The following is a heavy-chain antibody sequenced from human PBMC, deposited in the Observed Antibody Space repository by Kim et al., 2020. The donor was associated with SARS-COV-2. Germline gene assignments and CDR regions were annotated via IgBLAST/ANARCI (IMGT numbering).Heavy chain of an antibody. CDR3: ARTGIGWFDP. V-gene: IGHV1-69*01. CDR2: A. Sequence: ANNAQKFQGRVTITADESTSTAYMELSSLRSEDTAVYYCARTGIGWFDPWGQGTLVTVSS. D-gene: IGHD3-10*01. J-gene: IGHJ5*02.